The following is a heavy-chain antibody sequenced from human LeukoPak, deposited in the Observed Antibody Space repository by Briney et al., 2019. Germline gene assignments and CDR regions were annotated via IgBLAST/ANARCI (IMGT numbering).Heavy chain of an antibody. J-gene: IGHJ4*02. V-gene: IGHV5-10-1*01. CDR1: GYSFTTYW. CDR2: IGPSDSYT. Sequence: GESLKISCKGSGYSFTTYWITWVRQMPGKGLEWMGRIGPSDSYTNYSPSFQGHFTISADKSISTAYLQWSSLKASDTAMYYCARHPNNNHLDTTPHRFWGQGTLVTVSS. CDR3: ARHPNNNHLDTTPHRF. D-gene: IGHD2-15*01.